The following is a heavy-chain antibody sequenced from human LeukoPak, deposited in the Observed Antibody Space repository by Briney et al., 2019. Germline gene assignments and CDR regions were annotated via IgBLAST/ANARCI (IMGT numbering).Heavy chain of an antibody. Sequence: PSETLSLTCTVSGYSISSGYYWGWIRQPPGKGLEWIGSIYYSGSTYYNPSLKSRVTISVDTSKNQFSLKLSSVTAADTAVYYCARRYYDSSGYYSRHFDYWGQGTLVTVSS. CDR1: GYSISSGYY. V-gene: IGHV4-38-2*02. J-gene: IGHJ4*02. CDR2: IYYSGST. D-gene: IGHD3-22*01. CDR3: ARRYYDSSGYYSRHFDY.